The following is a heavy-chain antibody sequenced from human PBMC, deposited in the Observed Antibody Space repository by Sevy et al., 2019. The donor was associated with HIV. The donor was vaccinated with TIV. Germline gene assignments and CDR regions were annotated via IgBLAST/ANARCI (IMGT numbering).Heavy chain of an antibody. Sequence: ASVKVSCKTSGYIFSTYGVSWVRQAPGQGLQWMGWMSIYNNNRNYAQKFQGRVTMTADTSTSTAYMELRNLRSDDTAVYYCARARDSPPYCSDGSCYPFDYRGQGTLVTVSS. CDR2: MSIYNNNR. D-gene: IGHD2-15*01. CDR3: ARARDSPPYCSDGSCYPFDY. V-gene: IGHV1-18*01. CDR1: GYIFSTYG. J-gene: IGHJ4*02.